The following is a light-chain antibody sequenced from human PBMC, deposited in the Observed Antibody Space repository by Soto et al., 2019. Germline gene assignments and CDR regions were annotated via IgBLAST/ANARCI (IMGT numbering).Light chain of an antibody. CDR1: QGIGVY. Sequence: DIQMTQSPSSLSASLGDRVTITCRASQGIGVYLACFQHKPGKVPKLLIYAASTLQSGVPSRFSGSGSGTDFTLNITSLQPEDVETYYSQKYNSAPLTFGGGTKVEIK. V-gene: IGKV1-27*01. CDR2: AAS. CDR3: QKYNSAPLT. J-gene: IGKJ4*01.